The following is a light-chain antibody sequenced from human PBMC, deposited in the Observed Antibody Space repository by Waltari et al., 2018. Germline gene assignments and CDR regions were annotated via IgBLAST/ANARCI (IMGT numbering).Light chain of an antibody. CDR1: QSLLHSNGYNY. CDR2: LVS. CDR3: MQALQTPSFN. J-gene: IGKJ5*01. V-gene: IGKV2-28*01. Sequence: DIVMTQSPLSLPVTPGEPASISCRSSQSLLHSNGYNYLDWYLQEPGQSAQFLIYLVSNRSSGVPDRFSGSVLGTDFTLKISRVEAEDVGVYYCMQALQTPSFNFGHGTRLEIK.